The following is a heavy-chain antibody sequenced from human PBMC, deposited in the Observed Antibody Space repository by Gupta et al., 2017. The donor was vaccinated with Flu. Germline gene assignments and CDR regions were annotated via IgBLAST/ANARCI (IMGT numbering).Heavy chain of an antibody. CDR1: GFIFSDSH. J-gene: IGHJ4*02. V-gene: IGHV3-48*02. CDR3: VSDHDWAFTN. D-gene: IGHD3-9*01. CDR2: IGSGVNV. Sequence: EVHLVESGGHLVQPGGSLRLSCAASGFIFSDSHMNWVRQAPGKGLEWVAYIGSGVNVDNADSVKGRFNISRYNAKNSLYLERTSLRDEDTALYYCVSDHDWAFTNWGQGTLVTVSS.